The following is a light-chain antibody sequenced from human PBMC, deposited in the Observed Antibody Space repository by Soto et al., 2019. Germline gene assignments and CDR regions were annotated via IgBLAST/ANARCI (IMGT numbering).Light chain of an antibody. CDR2: GAS. V-gene: IGKV3-20*01. CDR3: QQYGSSSWT. CDR1: QSVSSSY. Sequence: EIVLTQSPGTLSLSPGERATLSCRASQSVSSSYLAWYQQKPGQAPRLLIYGASSRATGIPDRFSGSGCGTDFTLTISRLEPEDFAVYYCQQYGSSSWTFGQGPKVEIK. J-gene: IGKJ1*01.